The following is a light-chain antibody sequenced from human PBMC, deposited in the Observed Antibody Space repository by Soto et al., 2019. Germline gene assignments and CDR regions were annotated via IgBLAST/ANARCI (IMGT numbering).Light chain of an antibody. Sequence: SALTQSPSASGSPGQSVTLSCTGTSSDVGGHNYVSWYQHHPGKAPKLIIYEVSKRPSGVPDRFSGSKSANTASLTVSGLQAEDEAFYYCSSTAGNNNLVFGGGTKVTVL. CDR3: SSTAGNNNLV. CDR1: SSDVGGHNY. J-gene: IGLJ3*02. CDR2: EVS. V-gene: IGLV2-8*01.